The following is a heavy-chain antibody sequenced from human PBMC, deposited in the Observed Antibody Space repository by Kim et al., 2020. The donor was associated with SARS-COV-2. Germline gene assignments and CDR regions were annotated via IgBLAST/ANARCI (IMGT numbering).Heavy chain of an antibody. J-gene: IGHJ4*02. D-gene: IGHD3-10*01. Sequence: SVRGRLTISRYNAKNTLYLQMNSLRAEDTSVYYCAKDCFLVRGVRAPFDYWGQGTLVTVSS. V-gene: IGHV3-23*01. CDR3: AKDCFLVRGVRAPFDY.